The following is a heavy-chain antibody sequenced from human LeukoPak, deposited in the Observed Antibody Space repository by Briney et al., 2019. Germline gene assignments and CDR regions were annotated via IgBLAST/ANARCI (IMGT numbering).Heavy chain of an antibody. V-gene: IGHV3-7*01. CDR3: ARGMGYDFWSGYYDY. CDR2: IKQDGSEK. CDR1: RFTFSSYW. J-gene: IGHJ4*02. Sequence: GGSLRLSCAASRFTFSSYWMSWVRQAPGKGLEWVANIKQDGSEKYYVDSVKGRFTISRDNAKNSLYLQMNSLRAEDPAVYYCARGMGYDFWSGYYDYWGQGTLVTVSS. D-gene: IGHD3-3*01.